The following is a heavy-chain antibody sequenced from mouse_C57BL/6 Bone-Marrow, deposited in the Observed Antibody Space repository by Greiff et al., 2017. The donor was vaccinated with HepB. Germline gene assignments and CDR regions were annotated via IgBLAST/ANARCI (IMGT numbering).Heavy chain of an antibody. CDR3: ARLRSKGYYAMDY. V-gene: IGHV1-85*01. CDR1: GYTFTSYD. J-gene: IGHJ4*01. Sequence: QVHVKQSGPELVKPGASVKLSCKASGYTFTSYDINWVKQRPGQGLEWIGWIYPRDGSTKYNEKFKGKATLTVDTSSSTAYMELHSLTSEDSAVYFCARLRSKGYYAMDYWGQGTSVTVSS. CDR2: IYPRDGST. D-gene: IGHD1-3*01.